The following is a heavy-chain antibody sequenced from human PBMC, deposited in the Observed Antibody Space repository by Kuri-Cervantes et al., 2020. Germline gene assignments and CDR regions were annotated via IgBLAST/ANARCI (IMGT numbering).Heavy chain of an antibody. CDR1: GGSIGSGGYF. V-gene: IGHV4-31*03. Sequence: SETLSLTCTVSGGSIGSGGYFWSWIRQHPGKGLEWIGYIYDSGTTYYNPSLKSRVTISVDMSKNQFSLILSSVTAADTAVYYCARGYSQGGYWGQGTLVTVSS. D-gene: IGHD1-1*01. CDR3: ARGYSQGGY. CDR2: IYDSGTT. J-gene: IGHJ4*02.